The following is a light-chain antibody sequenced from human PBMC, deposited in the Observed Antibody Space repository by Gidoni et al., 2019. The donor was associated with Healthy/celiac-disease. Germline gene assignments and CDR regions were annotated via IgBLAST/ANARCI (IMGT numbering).Light chain of an antibody. CDR1: QSVLYSSNNKNY. CDR3: QQYYSTPPVT. Sequence: DIVMNQSPASLALSLGERATINCKSSQSVLYSSNNKNYLAWYQQKPGQPPKLLIYWASTRESGVPDRFSGSGSGTDFTLTISSLQAEDVAVYYCQQYYSTPPVTFGGGTKVEIK. J-gene: IGKJ4*01. V-gene: IGKV4-1*01. CDR2: WAS.